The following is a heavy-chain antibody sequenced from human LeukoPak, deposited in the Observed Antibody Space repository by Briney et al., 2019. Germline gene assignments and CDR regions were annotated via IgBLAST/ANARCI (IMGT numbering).Heavy chain of an antibody. CDR2: ISSSGSTI. J-gene: IGHJ2*01. CDR1: GFTFSSYE. V-gene: IGHV3-48*03. Sequence: AGGSLRLSCAASGFTFSSYEMNWVRQAPGKGLEWVSYISSSGSTIYYADSVKGRFTISRGNAKNSLYLQMNSLRAEDTAVYYCAREFRGPSSGWHRGYWYFDLWGRGTLVTVSS. D-gene: IGHD6-19*01. CDR3: AREFRGPSSGWHRGYWYFDL.